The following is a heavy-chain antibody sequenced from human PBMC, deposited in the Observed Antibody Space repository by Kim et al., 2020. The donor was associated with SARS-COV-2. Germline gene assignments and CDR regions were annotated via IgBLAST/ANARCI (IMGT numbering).Heavy chain of an antibody. Sequence: YHPSLKSRVTISVDTSKNQFSLKLSSVTAADTAVYYCARRGFLQRAWFDPWGQGTLVTVSS. V-gene: IGHV4-34*01. J-gene: IGHJ5*02. D-gene: IGHD1-1*01. CDR3: ARRGFLQRAWFDP.